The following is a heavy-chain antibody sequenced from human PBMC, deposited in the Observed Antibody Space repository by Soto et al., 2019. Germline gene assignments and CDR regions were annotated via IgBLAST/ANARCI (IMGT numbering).Heavy chain of an antibody. CDR2: ISGSGGVT. D-gene: IGHD3-10*01. CDR1: GFTVKNYD. V-gene: IGHV3-23*01. J-gene: IGHJ4*02. CDR3: AKNRPCRSYSESAGHYAN. Sequence: EVERLESGGGLVQPGGSLRLSCVASGFTVKNYDMRWIRQAPGKGLEWVSGISGSGGVTYYADSVKGRFTISRDNSKNTPYLQMTSMRDEDTVIYYCAKNRPCRSYSESAGHYANWGQGTLVTASP.